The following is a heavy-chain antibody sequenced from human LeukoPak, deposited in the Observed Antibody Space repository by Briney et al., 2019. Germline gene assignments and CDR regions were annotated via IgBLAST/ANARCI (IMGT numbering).Heavy chain of an antibody. CDR3: ARERGVVPAAMFYY. D-gene: IGHD2-2*01. J-gene: IGHJ4*02. CDR2: ISSSSSYI. CDR1: GFTFSSYS. V-gene: IGHV3-21*01. Sequence: GGSLRLSCAASGFTFSSYSMNWVRQAPGKGLEWVSSISSSSSYIYYADSVKGRFTISRDNAKNSLYLQMNSLRAEDTAVYHCARERGVVPAAMFYYWGQGTLVTVSS.